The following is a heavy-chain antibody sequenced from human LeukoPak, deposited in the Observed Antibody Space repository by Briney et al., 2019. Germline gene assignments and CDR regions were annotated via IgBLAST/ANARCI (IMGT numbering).Heavy chain of an antibody. CDR2: ISGSGGST. J-gene: IGHJ4*02. V-gene: IGHV3-23*01. CDR3: AKDEMGATYFDY. D-gene: IGHD1-26*01. CDR1: GFTFSSYA. Sequence: PGGSLRLSCAASGFTFSSYAMSWVRQAPGEGLEWVSAISGSGGSTYYADSVKGRFTISRDNSKNTLYLQMNSLRAEDTAVYYCAKDEMGATYFDYWGQGTLVTVSS.